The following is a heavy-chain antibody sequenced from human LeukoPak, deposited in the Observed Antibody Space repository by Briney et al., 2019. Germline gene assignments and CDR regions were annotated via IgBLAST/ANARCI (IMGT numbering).Heavy chain of an antibody. D-gene: IGHD1-26*01. CDR2: INPNSGGT. CDR1: GYTFTGYY. CDR3: AREGPRISGSPRY. V-gene: IGHV1-2*02. J-gene: IGHJ4*02. Sequence: ASVKVSCKASGYTFTGYYMHWVRQAPGQGLERMGWINPNSGGTNYAQKFQGRVTMTRDTSISTAYMEQSRLRSDDTAVYYCAREGPRISGSPRYWGQGTPVTVSS.